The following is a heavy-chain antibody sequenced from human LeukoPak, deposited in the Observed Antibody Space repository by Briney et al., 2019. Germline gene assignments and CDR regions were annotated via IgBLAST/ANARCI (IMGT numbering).Heavy chain of an antibody. CDR2: INPNSGDT. J-gene: IGHJ5*02. V-gene: IGHV1-2*02. CDR3: ARGVGSSWYPDWFDP. CDR1: GYSFPAKY. Sequence: ASVKVSCMASGYSFPAKYMHWVRQAPGQGLEWMGWINPNSGDTTSAQKFQGRVTMTRDTSISTAYMELSSLRSEDTAVYYCARGVGSSWYPDWFDPWGQGTLVTVSS. D-gene: IGHD6-13*01.